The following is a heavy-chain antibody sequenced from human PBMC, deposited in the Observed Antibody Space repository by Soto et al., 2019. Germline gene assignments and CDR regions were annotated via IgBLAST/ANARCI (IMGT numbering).Heavy chain of an antibody. CDR1: GFTFSSYE. Sequence: GGSLRLTCAASGFTFSSYEMNWVRQAPGKGLEWVSYISSSGSTIYYADSVKGRFTISRDNAKNSLYLQMNSLRAEDTAVYYCARDAMYNWNYRDGMDVWGQGTTVTVSS. V-gene: IGHV3-48*03. D-gene: IGHD1-7*01. J-gene: IGHJ6*02. CDR2: ISSSGSTI. CDR3: ARDAMYNWNYRDGMDV.